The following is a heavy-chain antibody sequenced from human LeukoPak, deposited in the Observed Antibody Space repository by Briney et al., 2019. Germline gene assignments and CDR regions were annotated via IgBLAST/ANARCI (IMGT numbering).Heavy chain of an antibody. Sequence: GGSLRLSCAASAFTVSTNYMSCVRDALGEGLEWVSVISSGGDTYYADSVEGRFTVSRDNSKNTLYLQMNSLRAEDTAVYYCARGGYYITYWGQGTLVTVSS. CDR1: AFTVSTNY. J-gene: IGHJ4*02. CDR3: ARGGYYITY. CDR2: ISSGGDT. D-gene: IGHD3-3*01. V-gene: IGHV3-53*01.